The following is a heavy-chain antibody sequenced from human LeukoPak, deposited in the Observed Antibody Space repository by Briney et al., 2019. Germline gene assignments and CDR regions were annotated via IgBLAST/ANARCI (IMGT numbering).Heavy chain of an antibody. J-gene: IGHJ4*02. CDR2: IYYSGST. CDR1: GYSITSAYH. V-gene: IGHV4-38-2*02. D-gene: IGHD6-19*01. Sequence: PSETLSLTCTVSGYSITSAYHWGWIRQPPGKGLEWIGSIYYSGSTYYNPSLKSRVTISVDTSKNQFSLKLSSVTAADTAVYYCARGGSGGYSSGRYGFDYWGQGTLVTVSS. CDR3: ARGGSGGYSSGRYGFDY.